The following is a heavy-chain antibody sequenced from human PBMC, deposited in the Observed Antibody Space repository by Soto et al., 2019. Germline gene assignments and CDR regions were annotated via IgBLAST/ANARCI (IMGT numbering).Heavy chain of an antibody. CDR2: ISSSSSTI. D-gene: IGHD2-2*01. Sequence: EVQLVESGGGLVQPGGSLRLSCAASGFTFSDYALNWVRQAPGEGLEWISYISSSSSTIYFADSLKGRFTISRDNAKNSLYLQMNSLRDEDTAVYYCASNLQYCTSTSCYPSGTCVYWGQGTLVTVSS. V-gene: IGHV3-48*02. CDR3: ASNLQYCTSTSCYPSGTCVY. J-gene: IGHJ4*02. CDR1: GFTFSDYA.